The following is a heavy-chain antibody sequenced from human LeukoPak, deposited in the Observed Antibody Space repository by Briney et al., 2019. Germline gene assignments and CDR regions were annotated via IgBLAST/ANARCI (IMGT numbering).Heavy chain of an antibody. J-gene: IGHJ6*02. CDR2: FDPEDGET. V-gene: IGHV1-24*01. CDR1: GYTLTELS. CDR3: ATAYYASGGYYYYGMDV. Sequence: GASAKVSCKVSGYTLTELSMHWVRQAPGKGLEWMGGFDPEDGETIYAQKFQGRVTMTEDTSTDTAYMELSSLRSEDTAVYYCATAYYASGGYYYYGMDVWGQGTTVTVSS. D-gene: IGHD3-10*01.